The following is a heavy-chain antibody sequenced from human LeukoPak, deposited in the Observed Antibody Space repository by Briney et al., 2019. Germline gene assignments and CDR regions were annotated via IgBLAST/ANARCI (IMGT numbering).Heavy chain of an antibody. CDR3: AKRDTSGWYYFDY. Sequence: GGSLRLSCAASGFTFSNYAMSWVRQAPGKGLEWVSTFDSGGHTYLADSVKGRFTISRDNSKNTLYLQMNSLRAEDTAVYYCAKRDTSGWYYFDYWGQGTLVTVSS. V-gene: IGHV3-23*01. J-gene: IGHJ4*02. CDR2: FDSGGHT. D-gene: IGHD6-19*01. CDR1: GFTFSNYA.